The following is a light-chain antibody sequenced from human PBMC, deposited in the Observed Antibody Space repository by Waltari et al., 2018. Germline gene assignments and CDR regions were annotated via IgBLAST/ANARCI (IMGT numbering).Light chain of an antibody. Sequence: TQDPAVSVALGQTVSLTCQGDSLRSYYASLYQQRPGQAPILVMYDKNSRPSGVPDRFSASSSDNTASLTITGAQAEDEAYYYCHSRDASGVGGAFGGGTKLTVL. V-gene: IGLV3-19*01. CDR3: HSRDASGVGGA. CDR2: DKN. J-gene: IGLJ2*01. CDR1: SLRSYY.